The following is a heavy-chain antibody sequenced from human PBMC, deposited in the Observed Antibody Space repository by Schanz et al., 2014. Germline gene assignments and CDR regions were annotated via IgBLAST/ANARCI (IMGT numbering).Heavy chain of an antibody. J-gene: IGHJ6*02. D-gene: IGHD5-18*01. Sequence: QVQLVQSGAEVKKPGASVRVSCKVSGYAFTTYGISWVRQAPGQGLEWMGRIIPILGIANYAQKFQGRVTITADKSTSTASMELSSLRSEDTAVYYCARGPSQGYSYGHNIGAYYYGMDVSGQGTTVTVSS. V-gene: IGHV1-69*04. CDR3: ARGPSQGYSYGHNIGAYYYGMDV. CDR2: IIPILGIA. CDR1: GYAFTTYG.